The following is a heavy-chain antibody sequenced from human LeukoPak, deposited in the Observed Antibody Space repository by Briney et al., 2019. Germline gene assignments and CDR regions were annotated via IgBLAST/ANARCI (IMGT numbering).Heavy chain of an antibody. V-gene: IGHV4-59*01. CDR2: IYYSGST. Sequence: PSESLSLTCTVAGGSISSYYWSWIRQPPGKGLEWIGYIYYSGSTNYNPSLKSRVTISVDTSKNQFSLKLSSVTAADTAVYYCARHGYSSGSLAWFDPWGQGTQVTVSS. CDR1: GGSISSYY. J-gene: IGHJ5*02. D-gene: IGHD6-19*01. CDR3: ARHGYSSGSLAWFDP.